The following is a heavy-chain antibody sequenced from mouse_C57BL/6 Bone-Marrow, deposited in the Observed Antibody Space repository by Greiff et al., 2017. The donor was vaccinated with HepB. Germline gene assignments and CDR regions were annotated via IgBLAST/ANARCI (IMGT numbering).Heavy chain of an antibody. V-gene: IGHV5-6*01. CDR3: ARGIGGFAY. CDR2: ISSGGSYT. J-gene: IGHJ3*01. Sequence: DVQLVESGGDLVKPGGSLKLSCAASGFTFSSYGMSWVRQTPDKRLEWVATISSGGSYTYYPDSVKGRFTISRDNAKNTLYLQMSSLKSEDTAMYYCARGIGGFAYWGQGTLVTVSA. CDR1: GFTFSSYG. D-gene: IGHD3-1*01.